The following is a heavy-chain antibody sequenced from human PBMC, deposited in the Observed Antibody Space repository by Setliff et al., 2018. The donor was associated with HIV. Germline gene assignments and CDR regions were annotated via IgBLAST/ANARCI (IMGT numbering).Heavy chain of an antibody. D-gene: IGHD6-19*01. V-gene: IGHV3-21*01. CDR1: GFIFSSHS. J-gene: IGHJ2*01. Sequence: LRLSCAASGFIFSSHSMNWVRQAPGKGLEWVSSISRSSDEIHYADSVKGRFTISRDNTKYSLFLQMNKVRAEDTAVYFCVRDYRWLNWFFDLWGRGTLVTVSS. CDR2: ISRSSDEI. CDR3: VRDYRWLNWFFDL.